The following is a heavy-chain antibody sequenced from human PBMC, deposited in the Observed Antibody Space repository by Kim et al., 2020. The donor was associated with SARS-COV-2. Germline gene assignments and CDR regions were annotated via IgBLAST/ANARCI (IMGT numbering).Heavy chain of an antibody. CDR2: INAGGGGT. J-gene: IGHJ4*01. CDR1: GYTFINYY. V-gene: IGHV1-46*01. CDR3: PRDSFDSRSVDY. Sequence: ASVKVSCKASGYTFINYYIHWVRQAPGQGLEWMGIINAGGGGTSYSQKFHNRVTMTRDTSTSTLYMELSSLGSEDTAMYYCPRDSFDSRSVDYWGHGTL. D-gene: IGHD3-22*01.